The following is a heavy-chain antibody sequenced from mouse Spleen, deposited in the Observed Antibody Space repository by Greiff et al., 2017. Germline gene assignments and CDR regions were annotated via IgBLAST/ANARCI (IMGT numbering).Heavy chain of an antibody. Sequence: EVKLEESGGGLVQPGGSLSLSCAASGFTFTDYYMSWVRQPPGKALEWLGFIRNKANGYTTEYSASVKGRFTISRDNSQSILYLQMNALRAEDSATYYCARYIPLANWNYFDYWGQGTTLTVSS. V-gene: IGHV7-3*01. D-gene: IGHD4-1*01. CDR3: ARYIPLANWNYFDY. CDR1: GFTFTDYY. J-gene: IGHJ2*01. CDR2: IRNKANGYTT.